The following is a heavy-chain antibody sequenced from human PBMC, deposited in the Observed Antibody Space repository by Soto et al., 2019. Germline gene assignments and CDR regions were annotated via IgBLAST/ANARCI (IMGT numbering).Heavy chain of an antibody. CDR2: IKSETDGGTI. V-gene: IGHV3-15*07. CDR1: GFTFSNVW. J-gene: IGHJ4*02. Sequence: EVQLVESGGGLVKPGGSLRLSCAGSGFTFSNVWMNWVRQAPGKGLEWVGRIKSETDGGTIDYAAPVKGRFTISRDDSNNTLYLQMNRLKTEDTATYYCTPLALKYHSDWYPLSDWGQGTRVTVSS. CDR3: TPLALKYHSDWYPLSD. D-gene: IGHD6-19*01.